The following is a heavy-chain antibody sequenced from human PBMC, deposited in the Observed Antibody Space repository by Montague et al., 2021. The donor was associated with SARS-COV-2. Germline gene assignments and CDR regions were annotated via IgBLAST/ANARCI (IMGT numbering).Heavy chain of an antibody. CDR2: IHGRGDGT. CDR3: ARDQNYGMDV. J-gene: IGHJ6*02. V-gene: IGHV3-23*01. CDR1: GFTFSTYG. Sequence: SLRLSCGASGFTFSTYGMYWVRQPPGKGLEWVSEIHGRGDGTYYADSVKGRFTISRDNSKNTLYLQMNSLRGEDTAVYYCARDQNYGMDVWGQGTTVIVSS.